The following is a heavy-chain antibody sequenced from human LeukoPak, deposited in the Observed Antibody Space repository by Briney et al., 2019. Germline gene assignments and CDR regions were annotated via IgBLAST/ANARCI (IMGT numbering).Heavy chain of an antibody. D-gene: IGHD1-1*01. V-gene: IGHV3-15*01. CDR3: TTGATGTTWFAFDI. J-gene: IGHJ3*02. CDR1: GFTFSNAW. Sequence: PGGSLRLSCAASGFTFSNAWMSWVRQAPGKGLEWVGRIKSKTDGGTTDYAAPVKGRFTISRDDSKNTLYLKMNSLKTEDTAVYYCTTGATGTTWFAFDIWGQGTMVTVSS. CDR2: IKSKTDGGTT.